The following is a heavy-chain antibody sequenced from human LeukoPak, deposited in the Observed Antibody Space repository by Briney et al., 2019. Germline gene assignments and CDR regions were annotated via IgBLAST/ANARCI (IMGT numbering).Heavy chain of an antibody. Sequence: PSETLSLTCTVSGGSINSYYWSWIRQPPGKGLEWIGYIYYSGSTNYNPPLKSRVTISVDTSKNQFSLKLSSVTAADTAVYYCARGQMIVVALGGWFDPWGQGTLVTVSS. J-gene: IGHJ5*02. D-gene: IGHD3-22*01. CDR1: GGSINSYY. CDR3: ARGQMIVVALGGWFDP. CDR2: IYYSGST. V-gene: IGHV4-59*01.